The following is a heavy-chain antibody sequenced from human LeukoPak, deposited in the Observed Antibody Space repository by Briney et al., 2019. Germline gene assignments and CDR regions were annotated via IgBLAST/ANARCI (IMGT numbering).Heavy chain of an antibody. CDR2: INHSGST. CDR3: ARAPMAAAGTTEGLFDY. J-gene: IGHJ4*02. V-gene: IGHV4-34*01. CDR1: GGSFSGYY. D-gene: IGHD6-13*01. Sequence: SETLSLTCAVYGGSFSGYYWSWIRQPPGKGLEWIGEINHSGSTNYNPSLKSRVTISVDTSKNQFSLKLSSVTAADTAVYYCARAPMAAAGTTEGLFDYWGQGTLVTVSS.